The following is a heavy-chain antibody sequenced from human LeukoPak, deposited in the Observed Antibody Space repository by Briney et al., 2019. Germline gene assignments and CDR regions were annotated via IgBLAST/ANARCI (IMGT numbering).Heavy chain of an antibody. V-gene: IGHV1-2*02. J-gene: IGHJ4*02. CDR1: GYTFTGYY. D-gene: IGHD3-10*01. CDR3: ARVGGVGYYGSGSTDY. Sequence: ASVKVSCKASGYTFTGYYMHWVRQAPGQGLEWMGWINPNSGGTNYAQKFQGRVTMTRDTSISTAYMELSRLRSDDTAVYYCARVGGVGYYGSGSTDYWGQGTPVTVSS. CDR2: INPNSGGT.